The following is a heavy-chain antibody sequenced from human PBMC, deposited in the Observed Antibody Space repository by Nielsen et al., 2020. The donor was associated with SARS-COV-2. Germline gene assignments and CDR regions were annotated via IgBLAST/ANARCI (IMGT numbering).Heavy chain of an antibody. CDR3: AREADYLDYFDY. CDR1: GFTFSSYW. CDR2: IKQDRSEK. D-gene: IGHD3-10*01. V-gene: IGHV3-7*01. J-gene: IGHJ4*02. Sequence: GALKISCAASGFTFSSYWMSWVRQAPGKGLEWVANIKQDRSEKYYVDSVKGRFTISRDNAKNSLYLQMNSLRAEDTAVYYCAREADYLDYFDYWGQGTLVTVSS.